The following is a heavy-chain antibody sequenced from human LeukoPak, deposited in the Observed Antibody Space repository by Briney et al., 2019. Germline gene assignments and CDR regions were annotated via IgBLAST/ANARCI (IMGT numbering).Heavy chain of an antibody. J-gene: IGHJ3*02. CDR1: GFTFSSYW. V-gene: IGHV3-7*01. Sequence: GGSLRLSCAVSGFTFSSYWMSWVRQAPGKGLEWVANIKQDGSEKYYVDSVKGRFTISRDNAKTSLYLQMNSLRAEDTAVYYCARDRVVTALGAFDIWGQGTMVTVSS. CDR3: ARDRVVTALGAFDI. D-gene: IGHD2-21*02. CDR2: IKQDGSEK.